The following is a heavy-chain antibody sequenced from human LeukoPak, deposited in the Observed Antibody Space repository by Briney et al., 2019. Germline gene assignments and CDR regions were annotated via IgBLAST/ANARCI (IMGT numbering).Heavy chain of an antibody. J-gene: IGHJ4*02. V-gene: IGHV4-39*01. Sequence: SETLSLTCTVSGGSISSSSYYWGWIRQPPGKGLEWIGSIYYSGSTYYNPSLKSRVTKSVDTSKNQFSLKLSSVTAADTAVYYCASYVLRFLEWLLYFDYWGQGTLVTVSS. CDR2: IYYSGST. D-gene: IGHD3-3*01. CDR1: GGSISSSSYY. CDR3: ASYVLRFLEWLLYFDY.